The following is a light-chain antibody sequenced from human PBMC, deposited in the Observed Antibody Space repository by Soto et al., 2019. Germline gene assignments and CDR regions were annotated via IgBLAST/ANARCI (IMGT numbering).Light chain of an antibody. CDR3: AAWDDSLNGYV. J-gene: IGLJ1*01. CDR1: SSNIGTTA. Sequence: QSVLTQPPSASGTPGHRVTISCSGGSSNIGTTAVNWYQQLPGTAPKLLIYNNNQRPSGVPDRFSGSKSGTSASLAISGLQSEDEADYYCAAWDDSLNGYVFGTGTKVTVL. V-gene: IGLV1-44*01. CDR2: NNN.